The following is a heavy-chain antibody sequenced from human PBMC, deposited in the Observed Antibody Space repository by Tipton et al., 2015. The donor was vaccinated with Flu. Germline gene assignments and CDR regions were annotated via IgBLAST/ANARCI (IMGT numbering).Heavy chain of an antibody. V-gene: IGHV3-33*06. D-gene: IGHD1-26*01. CDR3: AKGAASGNVHECLDY. J-gene: IGHJ4*02. Sequence: QLVQSGGGVVQPGRSLRLTCAAAGYAFSTHGIHWVRQAPGKGLEWVAVIWYDGSEEHYADSVRGRFTMSKDNFQNTVDLHMNSLRAEDTAVYFCAKGAASGNVHECLDYWGQGALVTVSS. CDR1: GYAFSTHG. CDR2: IWYDGSEE.